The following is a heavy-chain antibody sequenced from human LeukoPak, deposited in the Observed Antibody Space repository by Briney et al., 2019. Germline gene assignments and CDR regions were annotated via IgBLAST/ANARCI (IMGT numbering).Heavy chain of an antibody. J-gene: IGHJ4*02. V-gene: IGHV1-2*02. CDR1: GYSFTDYL. CDR3: ARFYYDSSGRFDY. CDR2: INPNSGGT. Sequence: ASVKVPCKASGYSFTDYLMHWVRQAPGQGLEWMGWINPNSGGTKYAQKFQGRVTMTRDTSISTAYMEVSRVRSDDTAVYYCARFYYDSSGRFDYWGQGTLVTVS. D-gene: IGHD3-22*01.